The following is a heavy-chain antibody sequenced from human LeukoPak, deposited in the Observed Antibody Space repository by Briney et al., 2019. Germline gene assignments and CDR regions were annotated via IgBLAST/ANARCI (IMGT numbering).Heavy chain of an antibody. Sequence: GGSLRLSCVASGFSFGNYAMSWVRQAPGKGLQWVSQISGTGGTTWYAGFARDRFTISRDNSKKTLYLQMSGLRVEDTAMYYCVKDPRDTYGTNWFVSWGQGTLLIVSS. D-gene: IGHD2-21*01. CDR2: ISGTGGTT. CDR3: VKDPRDTYGTNWFVS. J-gene: IGHJ5*01. CDR1: GFSFGNYA. V-gene: IGHV3-23*01.